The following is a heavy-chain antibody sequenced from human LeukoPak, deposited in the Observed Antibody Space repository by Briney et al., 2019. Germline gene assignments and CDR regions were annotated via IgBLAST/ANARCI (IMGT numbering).Heavy chain of an antibody. D-gene: IGHD6-6*01. CDR2: IYPGDSDT. CDR3: ARLYSSSSPGMDV. J-gene: IGHJ6*02. CDR1: GCSLTSYW. Sequence: GESLKVSCKASGCSLTSYWIGWVRQMPGKGLEWMGIIYPGDSDTRYSPSFQGQVTIPADKSISTAYLQWSSLKASDTAMYYCARLYSSSSPGMDVWGQGTTVTVSS. V-gene: IGHV5-51*01.